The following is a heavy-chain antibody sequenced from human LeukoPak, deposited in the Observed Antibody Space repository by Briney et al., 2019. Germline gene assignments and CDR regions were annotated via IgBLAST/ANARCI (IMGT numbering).Heavy chain of an antibody. Sequence: ASVKVSCKASGYTFTGYYMHWVRQAPGQGLEWMGWINPNSGGTNYAQKFQGRVTMTRDTSISTAYMELRSLRSDDTAVYYCASGYLGRAGTTDRLDYWGQGTLVTVSS. CDR2: INPNSGGT. D-gene: IGHD4-17*01. V-gene: IGHV1-2*02. J-gene: IGHJ4*02. CDR3: ASGYLGRAGTTDRLDY. CDR1: GYTFTGYY.